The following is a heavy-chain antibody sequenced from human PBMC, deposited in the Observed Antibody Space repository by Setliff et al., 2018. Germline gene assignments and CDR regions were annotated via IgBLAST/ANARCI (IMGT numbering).Heavy chain of an antibody. J-gene: IGHJ4*02. CDR3: ARVGSLAPLYYGNY. CDR2: TIPNFGTT. V-gene: IGHV1-69*05. CDR1: GGTFSSYG. D-gene: IGHD3-10*01. Sequence: SVKVSCKASGGTFSSYGISWVRQAPGQGLEWLGGTIPNFGTTNYAQEFQGRVTIITDESTSTAYMELSSLRTEDTAVYYCARVGSLAPLYYGNYWGQGTLVTVSS.